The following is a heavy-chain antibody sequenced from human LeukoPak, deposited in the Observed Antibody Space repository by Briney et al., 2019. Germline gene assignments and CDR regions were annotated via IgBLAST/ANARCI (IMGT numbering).Heavy chain of an antibody. CDR3: TRGGHDYGGSFDP. V-gene: IGHV4-61*02. CDR1: GASIASGNYH. J-gene: IGHJ5*02. D-gene: IGHD4-23*01. Sequence: SETLSLTCAISGASIASGNYHWDCIRQPAGKRPEYVGRISAGGRTNYNPALKSRLTISMDTSKNHVSLRLTSVTAADTAVYYCTRGGHDYGGSFDPWGQGILVTVSS. CDR2: ISAGGRT.